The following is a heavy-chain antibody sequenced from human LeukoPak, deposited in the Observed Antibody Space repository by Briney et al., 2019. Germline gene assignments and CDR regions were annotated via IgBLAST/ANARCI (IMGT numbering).Heavy chain of an antibody. D-gene: IGHD3-10*01. V-gene: IGHV3-30-3*01. CDR2: ISYDGSNK. CDR1: GFTFSSYA. Sequence: GGSLRLSCAASGFTFSSYAMHWVRQAPGKGLEWVAVISYDGSNKYYADSVKGRFTISRDNSKNTLYLQMNSLRAEDTAVYYCARDWDYYGSGSYGNWFDPWGQGTLVTVSS. J-gene: IGHJ5*02. CDR3: ARDWDYYGSGSYGNWFDP.